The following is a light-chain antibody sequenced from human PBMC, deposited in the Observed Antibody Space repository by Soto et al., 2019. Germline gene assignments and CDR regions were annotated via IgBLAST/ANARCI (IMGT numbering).Light chain of an antibody. J-gene: IGKJ1*01. CDR2: GAS. Sequence: DIQMTQSPSSLSASVGDRVTITCRASQSISGWLAWYQQTPGKAPNLLIYGASRLKTGVPSRFSGSGSGTEFTLTISSLQPDEFATYYCQQYNNYPRTFGQGTKVEIK. V-gene: IGKV1-5*01. CDR3: QQYNNYPRT. CDR1: QSISGW.